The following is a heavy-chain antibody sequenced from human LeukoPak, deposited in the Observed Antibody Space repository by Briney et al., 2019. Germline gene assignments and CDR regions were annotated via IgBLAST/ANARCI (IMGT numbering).Heavy chain of an antibody. CDR1: GFTFNTYD. D-gene: IGHD6-6*01. V-gene: IGHV3-13*01. Sequence: PGGSLRLSCAASGFTFNTYDMHWVRQATGKGLEWVSLIGTTGDTYYPGSVKGRFTISRENAKNSLYLQMNSLRAEDTAVYYCARDRVAARPLRNFDYWGQGTLVTVSS. CDR3: ARDRVAARPLRNFDY. J-gene: IGHJ4*02. CDR2: IGTTGDT.